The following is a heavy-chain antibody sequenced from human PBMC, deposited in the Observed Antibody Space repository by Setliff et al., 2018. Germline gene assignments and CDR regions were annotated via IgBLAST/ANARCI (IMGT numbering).Heavy chain of an antibody. V-gene: IGHV4-4*08. CDR1: GDSMNDNH. D-gene: IGHD6-25*01. CDR2: IYTSGGT. J-gene: IGHJ4*02. Sequence: SETLSLTCTVSGDSMNDNHWTWMRQPPGKGLEWIGYIYTSGGTNYNPSLKSRVTISVDMTENQFSLILRSVVAADTAVYYCARGVSGVSWTPRYWGRGTLVTVSA. CDR3: ARGVSGVSWTPRY.